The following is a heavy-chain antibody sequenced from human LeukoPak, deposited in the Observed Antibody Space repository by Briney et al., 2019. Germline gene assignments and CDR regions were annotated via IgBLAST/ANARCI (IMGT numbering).Heavy chain of an antibody. D-gene: IGHD4-23*01. CDR3: ARGARKGDDYGGFFEY. CDR2: ISGHGGST. Sequence: GGSLRLSCAASGFTFMNYGMSWVRQAPGKGLEWVSGISGHGGSTDYADSVKGRFTISRDNSKNTLYVQMNSLRAEDTAVYYCARGARKGDDYGGFFEYWGQGTLVTVSS. CDR1: GFTFMNYG. V-gene: IGHV3-23*01. J-gene: IGHJ4*02.